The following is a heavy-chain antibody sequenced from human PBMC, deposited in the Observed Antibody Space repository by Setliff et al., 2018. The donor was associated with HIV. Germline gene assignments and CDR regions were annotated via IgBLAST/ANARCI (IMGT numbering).Heavy chain of an antibody. Sequence: PSETLSLTCTVSGGSISSGDYYWSWIRQHPQKGLEWIGYIYYTGSTYYNPSLKSRVTISVDTSKNQFSLKPSSVTAADTAVYYCARAPFYYGSGSYQTFDYWGRGTLVTVSS. J-gene: IGHJ4*02. D-gene: IGHD3-10*01. CDR1: GGSISSGDYY. V-gene: IGHV4-31*03. CDR3: ARAPFYYGSGSYQTFDY. CDR2: IYYTGST.